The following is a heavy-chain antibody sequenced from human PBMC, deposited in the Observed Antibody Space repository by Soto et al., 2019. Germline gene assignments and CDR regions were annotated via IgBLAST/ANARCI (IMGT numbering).Heavy chain of an antibody. CDR2: ISGNGGMT. CDR3: AKELGFYYGSGSDV. Sequence: GGSLRLSCTASGITFSTSAMSWVRQAPGKGLEWVSGISGNGGMTYYADSLKGRFTISRDNPKNTLYLQMSGLRAEDTAIYYCAKELGFYYGSGSDVWGQGTLVTVSS. D-gene: IGHD3-10*01. J-gene: IGHJ4*02. CDR1: GITFSTSA. V-gene: IGHV3-23*01.